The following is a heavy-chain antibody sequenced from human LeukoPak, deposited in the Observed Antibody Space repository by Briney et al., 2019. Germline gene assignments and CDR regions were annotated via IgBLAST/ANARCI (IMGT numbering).Heavy chain of an antibody. D-gene: IGHD6-13*01. Sequence: TGGFLRLSCAASGFTFSSYGMHWVRQAPGKGLEWVAFIRYDGSNKYYADSVKGRFTISRDNSKNTLYLQMNSLRAEDTAVYYCARDQSGPLVGAYYYYYYYMDVWGKGTTVTVSS. V-gene: IGHV3-30*02. CDR1: GFTFSSYG. J-gene: IGHJ6*03. CDR3: ARDQSGPLVGAYYYYYYYMDV. CDR2: IRYDGSNK.